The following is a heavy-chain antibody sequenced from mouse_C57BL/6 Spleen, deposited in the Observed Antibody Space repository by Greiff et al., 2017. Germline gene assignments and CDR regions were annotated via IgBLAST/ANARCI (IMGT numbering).Heavy chain of an antibody. CDR3: AREDYAPPGGFAY. J-gene: IGHJ3*01. CDR1: GYSITSGYY. Sequence: VQLKESGPGLVKPSQSLSLTCSVTGYSITSGYYWNWIRQFPGNKLEWMGYISYDGSNNYNPSLKNRISITRDTSKNQFFLKLNSVTTEDTATYYGAREDYAPPGGFAYWGQGTLVTVSA. V-gene: IGHV3-6*01. D-gene: IGHD1-1*02. CDR2: ISYDGSN.